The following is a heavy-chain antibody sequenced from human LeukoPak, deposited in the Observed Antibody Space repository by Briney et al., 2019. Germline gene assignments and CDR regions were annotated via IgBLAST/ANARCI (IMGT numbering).Heavy chain of an antibody. Sequence: GGALRLSCAASGFIFSGSVMHWVRQAPGKGLEWVAIISYDGTNENYGDSVKGRFTISRDNSKSTLYLYMNSLRHDDTAVYYCAKDSGGSVLEDWGHGSLVIVSS. CDR3: AKDSGGSVLED. D-gene: IGHD2-15*01. CDR1: GFIFSGSV. V-gene: IGHV3-30*18. J-gene: IGHJ4*01. CDR2: ISYDGTNE.